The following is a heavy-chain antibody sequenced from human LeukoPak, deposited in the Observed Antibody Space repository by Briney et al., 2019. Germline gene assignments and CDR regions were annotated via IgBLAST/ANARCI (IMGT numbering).Heavy chain of an antibody. Sequence: SETLSLTCTVSGGSISTNSYYWGWIRLPPGKGLGWIGSFYYGWNTYYTPSLKSRVTISVDTSNNEFSLQLSSVTAADTAVYYCARPVYGGSYDGPFDYWGQGTLVTVSS. CDR3: ARPVYGGSYDGPFDY. CDR2: FYYGWNT. D-gene: IGHD1-26*01. J-gene: IGHJ4*02. V-gene: IGHV4-39*01. CDR1: GGSISTNSYY.